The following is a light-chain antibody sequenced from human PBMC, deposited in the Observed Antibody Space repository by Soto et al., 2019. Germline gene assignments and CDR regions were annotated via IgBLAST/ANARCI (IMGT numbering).Light chain of an antibody. CDR2: DAC. V-gene: IGKV1-5*01. J-gene: IGKJ1*01. CDR1: QRISSW. Sequence: IQMTQARSTLSRSQADGGRRTWRASQRISSWMAWYQQKPGKASTLLIYDACSLVSGVASRCSSSECGTEFTRTISSQQPDDFATYYCQQYNSYFGQGTKVAIK. CDR3: QQYNSY.